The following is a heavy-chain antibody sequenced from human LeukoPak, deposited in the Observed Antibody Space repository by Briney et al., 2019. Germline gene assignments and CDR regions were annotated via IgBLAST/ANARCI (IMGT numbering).Heavy chain of an antibody. CDR2: INPNSGGT. J-gene: IGHJ4*02. D-gene: IGHD3-22*01. Sequence: GASVKVSCKASGYTFTGYYMHWVRQAPGQGLEWMGWINPNSGGTNYAQKFQGWVTMTRDTSISTAYMELSRLRSDDTAVYYCARGGHLLYYYDSSGYPDYWGQGTLVTVSS. CDR1: GYTFTGYY. CDR3: ARGGHLLYYYDSSGYPDY. V-gene: IGHV1-2*04.